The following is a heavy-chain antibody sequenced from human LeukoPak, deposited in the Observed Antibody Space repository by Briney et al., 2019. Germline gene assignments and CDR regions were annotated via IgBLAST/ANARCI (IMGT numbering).Heavy chain of an antibody. V-gene: IGHV4-30-4*01. Sequence: SQTLSLTCTVPGGSISSGDYYWSWIRQPPGKGLEWIGYIYYSGSTYYNPSLKSRVTISVDTSKNQFSLKLSSVTAADTAVYYCARVLYGSGTSEFDPWGQGTLVTVSS. CDR1: GGSISSGDYY. CDR2: IYYSGST. J-gene: IGHJ5*02. CDR3: ARVLYGSGTSEFDP. D-gene: IGHD3-10*01.